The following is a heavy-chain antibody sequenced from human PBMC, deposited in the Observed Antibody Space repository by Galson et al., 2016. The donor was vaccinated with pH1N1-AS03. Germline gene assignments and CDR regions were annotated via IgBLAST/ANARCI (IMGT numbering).Heavy chain of an antibody. Sequence: SLRLSCAASGFTFDDYAMHWVRLAPGKGLEWVSGITWNSDSIGYADSVKGRFTISRDNAQNSLYLQMNSLRSEDTALYYCTALDFWGQGTLDTVAS. CDR2: ITWNSDSI. CDR3: TALDF. V-gene: IGHV3-9*01. CDR1: GFTFDDYA. J-gene: IGHJ4*02.